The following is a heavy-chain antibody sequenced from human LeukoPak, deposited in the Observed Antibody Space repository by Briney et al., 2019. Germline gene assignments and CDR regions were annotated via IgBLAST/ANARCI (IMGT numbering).Heavy chain of an antibody. J-gene: IGHJ4*02. V-gene: IGHV4-34*01. CDR1: GASFVGRH. D-gene: IGHD1-7*01. CDR2: ASHDGIT. CDR3: ARGRANWDYDFDF. Sequence: PSETLCLTCAVYGASFVGRHWSWIRQPPGKGLEWLGEASHDGITNYNPSLKSRVSISVDTSKDQFSLKLASVTAADTAIYYCARGRANWDYDFDFWGPGTRVTVSS.